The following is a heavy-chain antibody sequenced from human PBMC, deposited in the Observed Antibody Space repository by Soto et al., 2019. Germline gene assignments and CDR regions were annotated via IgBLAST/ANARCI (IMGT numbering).Heavy chain of an antibody. D-gene: IGHD3-16*01. V-gene: IGHV3-43*01. CDR1: GFTFDDYT. Sequence: EVQLVESGGVVVQPGGSLRLSCAASGFTFDDYTMHWVRQAPGKSLEWVSLISWDGGKTYYADSVKGGFTISRDNSKNSLYLKMNSLTTDDSASYYCAKDRGTVTGAYYHHAMGVWGQGTTVTVSS. J-gene: IGHJ6*02. CDR3: AKDRGTVTGAYYHHAMGV. CDR2: ISWDGGKT.